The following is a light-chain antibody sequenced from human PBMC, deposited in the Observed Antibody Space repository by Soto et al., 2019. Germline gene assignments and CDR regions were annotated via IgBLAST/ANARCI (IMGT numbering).Light chain of an antibody. J-gene: IGKJ4*01. Sequence: EIVLTQSPGTLSLSPGERATLSCRASQSVSSSYLAWYQQKTGQAPRLLIYGASSRATRIPNRFSGSGAGTDFTLTISRLEPADFAVCYCHQYVSSPLTFGGGTKVEIK. CDR1: QSVSSSY. CDR3: HQYVSSPLT. CDR2: GAS. V-gene: IGKV3-20*01.